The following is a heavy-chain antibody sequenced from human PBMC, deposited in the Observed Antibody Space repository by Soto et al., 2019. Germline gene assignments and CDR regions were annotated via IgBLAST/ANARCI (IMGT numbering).Heavy chain of an antibody. J-gene: IGHJ6*02. CDR2: MNPNSGNT. Sequence: QVQLVQSGAEVKKPGASVKVSCKASGYTFTSYDINWVRQATGQGLEWMGWMNPNSGNTGYAQKLQGRVTMTRNTSISTAYMELSSLRSEDTAVYYCARVRLHFNYYYGMDVWGQGTTVTVSS. CDR3: ARVRLHFNYYYGMDV. CDR1: GYTFTSYD. V-gene: IGHV1-8*01. D-gene: IGHD4-4*01.